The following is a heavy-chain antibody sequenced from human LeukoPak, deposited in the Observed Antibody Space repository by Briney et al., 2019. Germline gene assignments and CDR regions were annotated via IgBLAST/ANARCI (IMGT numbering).Heavy chain of an antibody. V-gene: IGHV4-34*01. CDR2: INHSGST. CDR1: GGSFSGCY. D-gene: IGHD6-13*01. CDR3: ARGGTYSSGWFLSEGFDP. Sequence: SETLSLTCAVYGGSFSGCYWSWIRQPPGKGLEWIGEINHSGSTNYNPSLKSRVTISLDTSKNQFSLKLSSVTAADTAVYYCARGGTYSSGWFLSEGFDPWGQGTLVTVSS. J-gene: IGHJ5*02.